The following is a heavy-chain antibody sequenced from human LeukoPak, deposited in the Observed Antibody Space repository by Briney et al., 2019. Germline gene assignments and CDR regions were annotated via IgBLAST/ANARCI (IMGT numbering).Heavy chain of an antibody. CDR3: ARQEYCSGASCYTWFDP. Sequence: GESLKISCTASGYSLASSWIAWVRQMPGKGLEWMGIIFPDDSNTGYNPSFQGQVTMSADKSVSTAYLQWNSLKASDTAMYYCARQEYCSGASCYTWFDPWGQGTLVTVSS. CDR1: GYSLASSW. D-gene: IGHD2-15*01. CDR2: IFPDDSNT. V-gene: IGHV5-51*01. J-gene: IGHJ5*02.